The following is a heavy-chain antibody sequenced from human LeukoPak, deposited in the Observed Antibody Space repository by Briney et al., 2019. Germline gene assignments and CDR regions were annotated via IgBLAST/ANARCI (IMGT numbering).Heavy chain of an antibody. D-gene: IGHD4-23*01. CDR2: ISYDGSNK. Sequence: PGRSLRLSCAASGFTFSSYGMHWVRQAPGNRLEWVAVISYDGSNKYYADSVKGRFTISRDNSKNTLYLQMNSLRAEDTAVYYCAKDLTDYGGNSGYWGQGTRVTVSS. CDR3: AKDLTDYGGNSGY. J-gene: IGHJ4*02. V-gene: IGHV3-30*18. CDR1: GFTFSSYG.